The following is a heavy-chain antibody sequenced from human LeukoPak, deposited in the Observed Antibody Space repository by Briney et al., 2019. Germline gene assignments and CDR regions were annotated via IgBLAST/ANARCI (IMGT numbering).Heavy chain of an antibody. CDR2: ITGSGGST. D-gene: IGHD2-8*01. CDR3: AKGVGCIHDICPRRYNWFDP. Sequence: PGGSLRLSCAASGFTFSSYAMSWVRQVPGKGLEWVSTITGSGGSTYYADSVKGRFTISRDNSKNTLYLQMNSLRAEDTALYYCAKGVGCIHDICPRRYNWFDPWGQGTLVTVSS. CDR1: GFTFSSYA. V-gene: IGHV3-23*01. J-gene: IGHJ5*02.